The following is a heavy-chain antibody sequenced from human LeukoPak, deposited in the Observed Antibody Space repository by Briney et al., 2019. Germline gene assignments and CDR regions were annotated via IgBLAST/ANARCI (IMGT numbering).Heavy chain of an antibody. Sequence: MASETLSLTCAVYGGSFSGYYWSWIRQPPGKGLEWIGEINHSGSTNYNPSLKSRVTISVDTSKNQFSLKLSSVTAADTAVYYCARGCDDSSGYYLYYFDYWGQGTLVTVSS. J-gene: IGHJ4*02. D-gene: IGHD3-22*01. CDR3: ARGCDDSSGYYLYYFDY. CDR1: GGSFSGYY. V-gene: IGHV4-34*01. CDR2: INHSGST.